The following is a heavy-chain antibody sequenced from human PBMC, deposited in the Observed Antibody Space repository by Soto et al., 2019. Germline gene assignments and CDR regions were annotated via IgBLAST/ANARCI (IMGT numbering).Heavy chain of an antibody. D-gene: IGHD6-13*01. CDR3: ARVSSSWYKDYFDY. CDR1: GGTFSSYA. CDR2: IFPFFGTA. J-gene: IGHJ4*02. Sequence: QVQLVQSGAEVKKPGSSVKVSCKASGGTFSSYAISWVGQAPGQGLEWLGGIFPFFGTANYAKKFQGRVTITADESTSTAYMELSSLRSEDTAVYYCARVSSSWYKDYFDYWGQGTLVTVSS. V-gene: IGHV1-69*12.